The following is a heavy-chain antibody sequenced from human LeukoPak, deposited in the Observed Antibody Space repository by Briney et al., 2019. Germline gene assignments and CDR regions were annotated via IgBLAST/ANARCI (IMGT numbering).Heavy chain of an antibody. CDR1: GFTFSGSA. CDR2: IRGKANSYAT. D-gene: IGHD3-22*01. J-gene: IGHJ4*02. Sequence: GGSLRLSCAASGFTFSGSAMHWVRQASGKGPEWVGRIRGKANSYATAYAASVKGRFTISRDDSKNTACLQMNSLKTEDTAVYYCTSIPYYYDGSGTDCWGQGTLVTVSS. V-gene: IGHV3-73*01. CDR3: TSIPYYYDGSGTDC.